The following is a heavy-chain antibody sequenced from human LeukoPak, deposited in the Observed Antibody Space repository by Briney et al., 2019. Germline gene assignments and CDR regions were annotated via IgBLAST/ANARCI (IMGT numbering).Heavy chain of an antibody. CDR1: GGTFSGYY. Sequence: SETLSLTCAVYGGTFSGYYWSWIRQPPGKGLEWMGEINPGGSTNYNPALESRLTISGDPSKNQFSLNLTSVTAADTAIYYCAREDCSGGACTNFDYWGQGTLVTVSS. D-gene: IGHD2-15*01. CDR2: INPGGST. V-gene: IGHV4-34*01. CDR3: AREDCSGGACTNFDY. J-gene: IGHJ4*02.